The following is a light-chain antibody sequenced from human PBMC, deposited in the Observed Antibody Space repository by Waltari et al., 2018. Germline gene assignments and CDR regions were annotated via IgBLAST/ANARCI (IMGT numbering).Light chain of an antibody. CDR2: DVT. V-gene: IGLV2-23*02. Sequence: QSALTQPASVSGSPGQSIPISCTGTSSDIGGCNYVSWYQQYSGKAPKLIIYDVTRRSSGVSNRFTASKFGNTASLTISGLQAEDEADYYCCSYAGFTTYAVFGGGTKLTVL. J-gene: IGLJ2*01. CDR3: CSYAGFTTYAV. CDR1: SSDIGGCNY.